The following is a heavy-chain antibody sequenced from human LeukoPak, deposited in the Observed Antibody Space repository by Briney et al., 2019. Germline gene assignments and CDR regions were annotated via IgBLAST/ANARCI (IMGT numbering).Heavy chain of an antibody. Sequence: SETLSLTCTVSGASISSGGYCWRWLRQHPGKGLEWIVYIYYSGSTYYNPSLKSRVTISVDTSKNQFFLKLSSVTAADTAVYYCARGWGSTPLGHYYYYYMDVWGKGTTVTVSS. V-gene: IGHV4-31*03. J-gene: IGHJ6*03. CDR1: GASISSGGYC. CDR3: ARGWGSTPLGHYYYYYMDV. CDR2: IYYSGST. D-gene: IGHD2-2*01.